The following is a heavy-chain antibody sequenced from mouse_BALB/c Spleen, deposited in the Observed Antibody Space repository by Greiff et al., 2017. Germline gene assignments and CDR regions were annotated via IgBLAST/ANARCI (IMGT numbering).Heavy chain of an antibody. CDR1: GFTFSSYA. V-gene: IGHV5-6-5*01. Sequence: EVQVVESGGGLVKPGGSLKLSCAASGFTFSSYAMSWVRQTPEKRLEWVASISSGGSTYYPDSVKGRFTISRDNARNILYLQMSSLRSEDTAMYYCARRLLLYYFDYWGQGTTLTVSS. J-gene: IGHJ2*01. D-gene: IGHD1-1*01. CDR3: ARRLLLYYFDY. CDR2: ISSGGST.